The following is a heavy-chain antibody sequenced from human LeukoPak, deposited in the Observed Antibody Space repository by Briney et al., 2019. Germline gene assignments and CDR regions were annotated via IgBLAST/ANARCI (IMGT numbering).Heavy chain of an antibody. J-gene: IGHJ4*02. D-gene: IGHD7-27*01. Sequence: PGGSLRLSCAASGFSFGDYAMYWVRKTPGKGLQWVSLISGDGASAFYADSVKGRFTISRDNSKNSLYLQMHSLRTEDTAFYYCAKDDSTGGFDYWGQGTLVTVSS. CDR2: ISGDGASA. V-gene: IGHV3-43*02. CDR1: GFSFGDYA. CDR3: AKDDSTGGFDY.